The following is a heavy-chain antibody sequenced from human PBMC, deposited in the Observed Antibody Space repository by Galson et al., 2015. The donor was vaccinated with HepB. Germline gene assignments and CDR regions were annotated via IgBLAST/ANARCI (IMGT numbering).Heavy chain of an antibody. Sequence: SVKVSCKASGYTFTSYGISWVRQAPGQGLEWMGWISAYNGNTNYAQKFQGRVTMTRDTSASTVYMELSSLRSEDTAVYYCARKLETDAFDIWGQGTMVTVSS. CDR3: ARKLETDAFDI. CDR2: ISAYNGNT. J-gene: IGHJ3*02. D-gene: IGHD1-1*01. V-gene: IGHV1-18*01. CDR1: GYTFTSYG.